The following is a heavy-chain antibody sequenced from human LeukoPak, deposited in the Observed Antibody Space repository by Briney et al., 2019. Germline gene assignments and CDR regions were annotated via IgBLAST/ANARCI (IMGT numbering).Heavy chain of an antibody. Sequence: SETLSLTCAVYGGSFSGYYWSWIRQPPGKGLEWIGEINHSGSTNYNPSLKSRVTISVDTSKNQFSLKLSSVTAADTAVYYCARRESAQSYNWFDPWGQGTLVTVSS. CDR1: GGSFSGYY. J-gene: IGHJ5*02. V-gene: IGHV4-34*01. CDR2: INHSGST. CDR3: ARRESAQSYNWFDP. D-gene: IGHD6-19*01.